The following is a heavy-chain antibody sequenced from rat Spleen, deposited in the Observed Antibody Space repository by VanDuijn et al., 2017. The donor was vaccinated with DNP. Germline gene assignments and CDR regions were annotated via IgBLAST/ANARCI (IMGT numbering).Heavy chain of an antibody. CDR2: IISSGGNP. J-gene: IGHJ2*01. V-gene: IGHV5S13*01. D-gene: IGHD5-1*01. Sequence: EVQLVESGGGLVQPGRSLKLSCAASGFTFTKYGMAWVRQAPGKGLEWIASIISSGGNPYYPESVKGRFTISRDDAKNSLYLQMNSLRSEDTATYYCTRQLGLDYWGQGVMVTVSS. CDR3: TRQLGLDY. CDR1: GFTFTKYG.